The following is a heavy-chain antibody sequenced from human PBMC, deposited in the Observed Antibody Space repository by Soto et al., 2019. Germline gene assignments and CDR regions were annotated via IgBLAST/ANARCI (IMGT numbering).Heavy chain of an antibody. J-gene: IGHJ6*02. D-gene: IGHD2-15*01. V-gene: IGHV4-31*03. CDR1: GGSISSGGYY. CDR3: ARDHVVVAAHSTLRFYYYGMDV. Sequence: SETLSLTCTVSGGSISSGGYYWSWIRQHPGKGLEWIGYIYYSGSTYYNPSLKSRVTISVDTSKNQFSLKLSSVTAADTAVYYCARDHVVVAAHSTLRFYYYGMDVWGQGTTVTVSS. CDR2: IYYSGST.